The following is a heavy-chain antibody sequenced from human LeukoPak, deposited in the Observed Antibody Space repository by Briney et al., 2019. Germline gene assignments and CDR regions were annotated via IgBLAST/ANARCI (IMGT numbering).Heavy chain of an antibody. CDR2: IKQDGSEK. CDR3: ARAWGHRQWLVLFDY. D-gene: IGHD6-19*01. J-gene: IGHJ4*02. CDR1: GFTFSTYS. Sequence: PGGSLRLSCAASGFTFSTYSMSWVRQAPGKGLEWVANIKQDGSEKYYVDSVKGRFTISRDNAKNSLYLQMNSLRAEDTAVYYCARAWGHRQWLVLFDYWGQGTLVTVSS. V-gene: IGHV3-7*03.